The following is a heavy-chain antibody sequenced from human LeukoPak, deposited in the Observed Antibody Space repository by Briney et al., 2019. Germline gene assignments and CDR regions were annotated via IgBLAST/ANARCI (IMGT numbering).Heavy chain of an antibody. CDR2: ISYDGSNK. V-gene: IGHV3-30*04. D-gene: IGHD6-13*01. J-gene: IGHJ6*02. CDR3: ARDAVAAAGTGGYYYYGMDV. CDR1: GFTLSSYA. Sequence: GGSLRLSCAAPGFTLSSYAMPRVRQAPGKGLEWVAVISYDGSNKYYADSVKGRFTISRDNSKNTLYLQMNSLRAEDTAVYYCARDAVAAAGTGGYYYYGMDVWGQGTTVTVSS.